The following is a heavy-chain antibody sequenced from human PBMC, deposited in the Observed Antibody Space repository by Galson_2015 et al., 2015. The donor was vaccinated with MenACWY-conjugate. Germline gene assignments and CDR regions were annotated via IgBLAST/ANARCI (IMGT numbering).Heavy chain of an antibody. J-gene: IGHJ4*02. Sequence: LRLSCAASGFSFRSYAMHWVRQAPGKGLEWVAVISDDGSNKYYADSVKGRFTISRDNSKSTLYLQMSSLTADDTAVYYCARGCSGGDCYSCKDYWGQGTLVTVSS. CDR2: ISDDGSNK. V-gene: IGHV3-30*04. D-gene: IGHD2-15*01. CDR3: ARGCSGGDCYSCKDY. CDR1: GFSFRSYA.